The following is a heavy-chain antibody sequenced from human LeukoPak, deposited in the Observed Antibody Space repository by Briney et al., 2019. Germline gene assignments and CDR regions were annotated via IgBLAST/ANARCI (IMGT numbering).Heavy chain of an antibody. D-gene: IGHD3-10*01. V-gene: IGHV1-69*05. Sequence: SVKVSCKASGGTFSSYAISWVRQAPGQGLEWMGGIIPIFGTANYAQKFQGRVTIITDESTSTAYMELSSLRSEDTAVYYCARVVYYGSGSYTNWFDPWGQGTLVTVSS. CDR2: IIPIFGTA. CDR1: GGTFSSYA. J-gene: IGHJ5*02. CDR3: ARVVYYGSGSYTNWFDP.